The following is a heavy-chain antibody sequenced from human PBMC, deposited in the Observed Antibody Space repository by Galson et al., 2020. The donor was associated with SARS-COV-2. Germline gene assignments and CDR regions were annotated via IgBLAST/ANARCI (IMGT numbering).Heavy chain of an antibody. CDR3: ARDLRYFDMSYFDH. D-gene: IGHD3-9*01. CDR2: TSYYDDKK. V-gene: IGHV3-30-3*01. Sequence: GGSMRLSCAASGFSFSYYAMHWVRQAPGKGLEWVSTTSYYDDKKDYADSVKGRFTISRDNSKNTLYLQMDSLRAEDTAVYFCARDLRYFDMSYFDHWGQGTLVTVSS. J-gene: IGHJ4*02. CDR1: GFSFSYYA.